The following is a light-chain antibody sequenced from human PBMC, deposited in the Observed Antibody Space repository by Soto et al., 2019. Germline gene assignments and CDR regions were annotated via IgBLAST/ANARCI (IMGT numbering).Light chain of an antibody. J-gene: IGLJ1*01. CDR2: EVS. CDR3: SSYAGSSNV. V-gene: IGLV2-14*01. Sequence: QSVLTQPGSVSGSPGQSITISCTRTSSDVGGYNYVSWYQQHPGKAPKLMIYEVSNRPSGVSNRFSGSKSGNTASLTVSGLQAEDEADYYCSSYAGSSNVFGTGTKVTVL. CDR1: SSDVGGYNY.